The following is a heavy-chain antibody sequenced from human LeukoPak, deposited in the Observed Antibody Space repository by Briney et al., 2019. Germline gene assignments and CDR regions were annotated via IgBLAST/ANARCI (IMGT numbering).Heavy chain of an antibody. Sequence: TSETLSLTCAVSGASMSGYYWSWIRQPPGEGLEWIGYIYYSGSTKYNPSLKSRVTFSVDTSKNQFSLKLNSVTAADTAIYYCARDPRRYYDILTGYYNLNYFDYWGQGTLVTVSS. CDR1: GASMSGYY. J-gene: IGHJ4*02. D-gene: IGHD3-9*01. CDR2: IYYSGST. CDR3: ARDPRRYYDILTGYYNLNYFDY. V-gene: IGHV4-59*01.